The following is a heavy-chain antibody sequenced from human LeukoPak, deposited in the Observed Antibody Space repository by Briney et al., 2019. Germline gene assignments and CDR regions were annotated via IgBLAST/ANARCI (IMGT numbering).Heavy chain of an antibody. V-gene: IGHV4-59*08. CDR2: IPYSGST. J-gene: IGHJ4*02. CDR1: GGSISSYY. CDR3: AGHHPRNTVDF. Sequence: SETLSLTCTVSGGSISSYYWSWIRQPPGKGLEWIGYIPYSGSTNYNPSLKSRVTISLDTSKNQFSLKLSSVTAADTAVYYCAGHHPRNTVDFWGQGTLVTVSS. D-gene: IGHD2/OR15-2a*01.